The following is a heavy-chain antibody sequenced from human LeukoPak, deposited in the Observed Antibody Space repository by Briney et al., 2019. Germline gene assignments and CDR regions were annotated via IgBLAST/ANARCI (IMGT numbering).Heavy chain of an antibody. CDR1: GFAFDDYA. CDR3: AKDIGEGAVAASDYYYGMDV. Sequence: GGSLRLSCAASGFAFDDYAMHWVRQAPGKGLEWVSGISWNSGSIDYADSVKGRFTISRDNAKNSLYLQMNSLRAEDTALYYCAKDIGEGAVAASDYYYGMDVWGQGTTVTVSS. V-gene: IGHV3-9*01. CDR2: ISWNSGSI. J-gene: IGHJ6*02. D-gene: IGHD6-19*01.